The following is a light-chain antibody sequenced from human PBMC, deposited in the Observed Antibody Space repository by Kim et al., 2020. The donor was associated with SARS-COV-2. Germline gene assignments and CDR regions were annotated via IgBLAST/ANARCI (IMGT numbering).Light chain of an antibody. CDR1: SFNIGSNA. J-gene: IGLJ3*02. Sequence: QSVLTQPPSASGSPGQWVSISCSGSSFNIGSNAVNWFQRLPGSAPKLLINRNNQRPSGVPDRFYGSKSGTSASLAISGLQSEDEGDYYCAAWDDSLNGHWVFGGGTKLTVL. CDR3: AAWDDSLNGHWV. CDR2: RNN. V-gene: IGLV1-44*01.